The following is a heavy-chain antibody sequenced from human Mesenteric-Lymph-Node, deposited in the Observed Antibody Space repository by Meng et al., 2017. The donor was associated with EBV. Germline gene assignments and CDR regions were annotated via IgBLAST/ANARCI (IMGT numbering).Heavy chain of an antibody. V-gene: IGHV3-11*01. Sequence: QVSLAGAGVGLVKPGGSLRLSCAGSGFTFSYYYMTWIRQGPGKGLEWVAHISGTGRTIYYADSVKGRFTISSDSAKNSLFLQMNNLRAEDTAVYYCARVVVGTFDNWGQGTLVTVSS. CDR2: ISGTGRTI. D-gene: IGHD2-21*01. CDR1: GFTFSYYY. J-gene: IGHJ4*02. CDR3: ARVVVGTFDN.